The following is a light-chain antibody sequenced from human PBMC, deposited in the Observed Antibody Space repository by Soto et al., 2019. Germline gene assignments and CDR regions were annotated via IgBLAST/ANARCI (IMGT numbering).Light chain of an antibody. J-gene: IGKJ1*01. CDR3: QQYNSYSWT. V-gene: IGKV1-5*03. Sequence: DIQMTQSPSTLSASVGDRVTITCRASQSIRTWLAWYQQKPGKAPNLLIYKASSLESGVPSRFSGSGSGTEFTLTISSLQPDDFATYYCQQYNSYSWTFGQGTKVEAK. CDR1: QSIRTW. CDR2: KAS.